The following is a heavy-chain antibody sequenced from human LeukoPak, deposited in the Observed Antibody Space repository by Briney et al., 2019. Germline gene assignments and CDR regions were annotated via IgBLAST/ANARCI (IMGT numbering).Heavy chain of an antibody. Sequence: PSETLSLTCAVYGGSFSGYFWSWIRQPPGKGLEWIGEINHSGSTNYNSSLKSRVTISVDTSENQFSLKLSSVTAADTAVYYCARGLRNSGWYFDYWGQGTLVTVSS. CDR1: GGSFSGYF. CDR3: ARGLRNSGWYFDY. D-gene: IGHD6-19*01. J-gene: IGHJ4*02. CDR2: INHSGST. V-gene: IGHV4-34*01.